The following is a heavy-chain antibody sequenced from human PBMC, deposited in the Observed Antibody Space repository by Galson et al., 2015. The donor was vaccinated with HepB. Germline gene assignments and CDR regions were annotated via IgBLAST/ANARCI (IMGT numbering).Heavy chain of an antibody. CDR2: ISGSGGTA. D-gene: IGHD2-2*02. V-gene: IGHV3-23*01. J-gene: IGHJ4*02. Sequence: SLRLSCAASGFTFSSYAMSWVRQAPGEGLEWVSAISGSGGTAYYADSVKGRFTISRDNSKNTLYLQMNSLRAEDTAVYYCASVFVPTAISPGYWGQGTLVTVSS. CDR3: ASVFVPTAISPGY. CDR1: GFTFSSYA.